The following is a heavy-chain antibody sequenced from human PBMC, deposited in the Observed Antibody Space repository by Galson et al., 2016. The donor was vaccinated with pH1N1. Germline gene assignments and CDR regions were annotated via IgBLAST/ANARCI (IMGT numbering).Heavy chain of an antibody. CDR1: GGSISIYP. CDR2: LSTTGAG. Sequence: SETLSLTCTVSGGSISIYPLGWVRQPPGKGLEWIGYLSTTGAGNYNPSLKSRVTLSVDTSRSQASLQMTSLTAADTAIYYCVRDNWGSLDYWGQGMLVTVSS. J-gene: IGHJ4*02. CDR3: VRDNWGSLDY. D-gene: IGHD7-27*01. V-gene: IGHV4-4*08.